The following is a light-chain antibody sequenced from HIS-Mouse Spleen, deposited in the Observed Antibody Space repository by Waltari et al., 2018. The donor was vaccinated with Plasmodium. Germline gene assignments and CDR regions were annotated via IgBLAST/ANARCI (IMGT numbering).Light chain of an antibody. CDR3: QQYNSYSWT. J-gene: IGKJ1*01. CDR2: KAS. Sequence: DIQMTQSPYTLSASVGDRVTITCRAIQSISSRLAWYQQKPGKAPKLLIYKASSLESGVPSRFSGSESGTEFTLTISSLQPDDFATYYCQQYNSYSWTFGQGTKVEIK. CDR1: QSISSR. V-gene: IGKV1-5*03.